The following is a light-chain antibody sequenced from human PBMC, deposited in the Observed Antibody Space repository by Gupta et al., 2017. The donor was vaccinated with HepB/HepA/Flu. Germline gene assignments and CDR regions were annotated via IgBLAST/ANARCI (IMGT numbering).Light chain of an antibody. V-gene: IGLV2-14*01. J-gene: IGLJ3*02. CDR2: DVS. CDR1: SSDVGGYNY. CDR3: SSCTSSSTLV. Sequence: QSALTQPASVSGSPGQSITISCTATSSDVGGYNYVSWYQQHPGKAPKLMIYDVSNRPSVVSIRVSSSESGNTASLTISELQAEDEADCYCSSCTSSSTLVFGGGTKLTVL.